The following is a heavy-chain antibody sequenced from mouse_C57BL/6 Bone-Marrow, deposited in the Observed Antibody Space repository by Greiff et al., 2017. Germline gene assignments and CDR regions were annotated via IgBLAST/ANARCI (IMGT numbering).Heavy chain of an antibody. CDR3: TRKYGYDPHYYAMDY. D-gene: IGHD2-2*01. CDR1: GYTFTDYE. J-gene: IGHJ4*01. Sequence: VQLQQSGAELVRPGASVTLSCKASGYTFTDYEMHWVKQTPVHGLEWIGAIDPETGGTAYNQKFKGKAILTADKSSSTAYMELRSLTSEDSAVYYCTRKYGYDPHYYAMDYWGQGTSVTVSA. V-gene: IGHV1-15*01. CDR2: IDPETGGT.